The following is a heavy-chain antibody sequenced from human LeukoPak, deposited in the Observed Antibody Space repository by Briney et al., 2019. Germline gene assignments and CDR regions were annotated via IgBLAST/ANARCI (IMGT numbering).Heavy chain of an antibody. V-gene: IGHV4-59*01. CDR1: GGSISNYY. Sequence: PSETLSLTCTVSGGSISNYYWSWIRQPPGKGLEWIGYIYYSGSTNYNPSLKSRVTISVDTSKNQFSLKLSSVTAADTAVYYCARVWYDYGDPSFDYWGQGTLVTVSS. CDR3: ARVWYDYGDPSFDY. D-gene: IGHD4-17*01. CDR2: IYYSGST. J-gene: IGHJ4*02.